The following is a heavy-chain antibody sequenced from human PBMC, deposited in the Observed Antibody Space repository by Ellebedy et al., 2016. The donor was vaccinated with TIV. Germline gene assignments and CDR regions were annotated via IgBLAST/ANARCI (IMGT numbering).Heavy chain of an antibody. D-gene: IGHD6-13*01. Sequence: GESLKISCAASGFSFSNFGMHWARQAPGKGLEWVAALWLDGTNDFYAESVKGRFTISRDTSKSALYLQMKSLRVEETGVYYCARGGVAVGIRGMDAWGQGTTVTVSS. J-gene: IGHJ6*02. CDR1: GFSFSNFG. CDR3: ARGGVAVGIRGMDA. CDR2: LWLDGTND. V-gene: IGHV3-33*01.